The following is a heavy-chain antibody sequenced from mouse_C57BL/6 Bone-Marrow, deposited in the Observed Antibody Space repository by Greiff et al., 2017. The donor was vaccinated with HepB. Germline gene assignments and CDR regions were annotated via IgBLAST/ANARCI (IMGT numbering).Heavy chain of an antibody. CDR2: INPGSGGT. V-gene: IGHV1-54*01. Sequence: QVQLQQSGAELVRPGTSVKVSCKASGYAFTNYLIEWVKQRPGQGLEWIGVINPGSGGTNYNEKFKGKATLTADKSSSTAYMQLSSLTSEDSAVYFCARSGFYYYGSSYFDYWGQGTTLTVSS. CDR1: GYAFTNYL. CDR3: ARSGFYYYGSSYFDY. J-gene: IGHJ2*01. D-gene: IGHD1-1*01.